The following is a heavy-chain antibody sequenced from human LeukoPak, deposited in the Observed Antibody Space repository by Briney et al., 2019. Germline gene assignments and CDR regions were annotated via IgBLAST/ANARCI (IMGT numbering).Heavy chain of an antibody. CDR3: ARGSSIAAAGTALDY. J-gene: IGHJ4*02. CDR2: ISSSGSTI. CDR1: GFTFSDFY. D-gene: IGHD6-13*01. Sequence: GGSLRLSCAVSGFTFSDFYMTWIRQAPGKGLEWVSYISSSGSTIYYADSVKGRFTISRDNAKNSLYLQMNSLRAEDTAVYYCARGSSIAAAGTALDYWGQGTLVTVSS. V-gene: IGHV3-11*04.